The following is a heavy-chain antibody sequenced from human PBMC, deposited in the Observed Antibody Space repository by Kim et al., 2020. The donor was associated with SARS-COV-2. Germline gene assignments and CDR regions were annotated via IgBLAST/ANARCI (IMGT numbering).Heavy chain of an antibody. V-gene: IGHV4-59*13. CDR3: ASGYNSDWYYFDY. CDR1: GGSFTSYY. J-gene: IGHJ4*02. Sequence: SETLSLTCAVSGGSFTSYYWSWIRQPPGKGLEWIGYIYHSGSTNYNPSLKSRATISVDTSKNQFSLKLRSVTTADTAVYFCASGYNSDWYYFDYWGQGTLVTVSS. D-gene: IGHD6-19*01. CDR2: IYHSGST.